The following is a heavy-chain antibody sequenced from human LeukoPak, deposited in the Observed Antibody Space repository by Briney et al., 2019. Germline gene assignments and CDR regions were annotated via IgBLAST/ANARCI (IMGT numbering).Heavy chain of an antibody. CDR2: INPNSGGT. D-gene: IGHD6-6*01. V-gene: IGHV1-2*02. CDR1: GYTFTGYY. Sequence: ASVKVSCKASGYTFTGYYMHWVRQAPGQGLEWMGWINPNSGGTNYAQKFQGRVTMTRDTSISTAYMELSRLRSDDTAVYYCARVYLLFSSSPNYFDYWGQGPLVPVSS. J-gene: IGHJ4*02. CDR3: ARVYLLFSSSPNYFDY.